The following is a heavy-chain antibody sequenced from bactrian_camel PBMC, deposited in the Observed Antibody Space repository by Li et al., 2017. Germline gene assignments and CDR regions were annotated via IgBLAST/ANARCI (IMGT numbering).Heavy chain of an antibody. CDR2: RCTYGGT. D-gene: IGHD8*01. Sequence: QVQLVESGGGSVQAGGSLRLSCVASGYIVSGGCMAWFRQAPGKEREGVAGRCTYGGTVYTDSVQGRFTISKDNAKNILLLQMNSLKPEDTAMYYCAAAPVSGVFPGNELLPDKYRIWGQGTQVTVS. J-gene: IGHJ4*01. CDR1: GYIVSGGC. V-gene: IGHV3S53*01. CDR3: AAAPVSGVFPGNELLPDKYRI.